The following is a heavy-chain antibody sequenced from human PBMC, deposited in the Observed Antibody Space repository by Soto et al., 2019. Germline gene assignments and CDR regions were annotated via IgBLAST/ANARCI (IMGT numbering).Heavy chain of an antibody. CDR2: IDPSDSYT. D-gene: IGHD1-26*01. J-gene: IGHJ6*02. CDR3: ARRGVGATSSWYDYYGMDV. Sequence: PGESLKLSCKGSGYSFTSYWSSWVRQMPVKVLEWMGRIDPSDSYTNYSPSFQGQVTISADKSISTAYLQWSSLKASDTAMYYCARRGVGATSSWYDYYGMDVWGQGTTVTVSS. CDR1: GYSFTSYW. V-gene: IGHV5-10-1*04.